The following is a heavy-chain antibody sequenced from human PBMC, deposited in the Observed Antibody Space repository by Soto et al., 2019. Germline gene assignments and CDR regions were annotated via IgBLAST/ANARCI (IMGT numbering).Heavy chain of an antibody. CDR1: GFTFSNAW. Sequence: GGALRLSCAASGFTFSNAWMNWVRQAPGKGLEWVGRIKSKTDGGTTDYAAPVKGRFTISRDDSKNTLYLQMNSLKTEDTAVYYCTTEVLGVGANAGAFDIWGQGTMVTVSS. CDR2: IKSKTDGGTT. V-gene: IGHV3-15*07. D-gene: IGHD1-26*01. J-gene: IGHJ3*02. CDR3: TTEVLGVGANAGAFDI.